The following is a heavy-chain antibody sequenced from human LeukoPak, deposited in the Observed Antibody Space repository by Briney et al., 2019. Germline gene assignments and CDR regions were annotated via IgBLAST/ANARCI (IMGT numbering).Heavy chain of an antibody. Sequence: GGSLGLSCAASGFSFSTFGMHWVRQAPGKGLEWVAVIWYDGSNKDFADSVKGRFTISRDNSKNTLYLQMNSLRAEDTAVYFCAREAGYCSSGSCLYYYYGMDVWGQGTTVTVSS. V-gene: IGHV3-33*01. CDR1: GFSFSTFG. CDR2: IWYDGSNK. J-gene: IGHJ6*02. CDR3: AREAGYCSSGSCLYYYYGMDV. D-gene: IGHD2-15*01.